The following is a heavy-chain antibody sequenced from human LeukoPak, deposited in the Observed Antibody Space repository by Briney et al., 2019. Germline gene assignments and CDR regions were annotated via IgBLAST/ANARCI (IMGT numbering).Heavy chain of an antibody. V-gene: IGHV5-51*01. CDR1: GYSFTTYW. J-gene: IGHJ4*02. Sequence: GESLKISCKGSGYSFTTYWIAWVRQVPGKGLEWMGIIYPGDSDTRYSPSFQGQVTISADKSISTAYLQWSSLKTSDTAMYYCARRRYCTGDTCNPDFDYWGRGTLVSVSS. CDR3: ARRRYCTGDTCNPDFDY. CDR2: IYPGDSDT. D-gene: IGHD2-8*02.